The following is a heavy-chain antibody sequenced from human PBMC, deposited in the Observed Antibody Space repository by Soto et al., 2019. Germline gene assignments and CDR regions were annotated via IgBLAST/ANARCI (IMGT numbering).Heavy chain of an antibody. CDR1: GDSYSISTYS. Sequence: PSETLSLTCNMSGDSYSISTYSWSWIRQPPGKALQWIGFIYQSGVTSYNPSLASRVSISLDRSNNQCSLKLKSVTAADTAVYYCARQRPPRGPNYYSFSDFYHGVFDPWGQGTLVTVSS. J-gene: IGHJ5*02. CDR2: IYQSGVT. CDR3: ARQRPPRGPNYYSFSDFYHGVFDP. V-gene: IGHV4-30-2*01. D-gene: IGHD3-10*01.